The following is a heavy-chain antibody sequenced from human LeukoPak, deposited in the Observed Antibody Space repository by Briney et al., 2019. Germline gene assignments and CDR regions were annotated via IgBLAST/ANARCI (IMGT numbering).Heavy chain of an antibody. V-gene: IGHV1-69*13. Sequence: SVKVSCKASGGTFSSYAISWVRQAPGQGLEWMGGIIPIFGTANYAQKFQGRVTITADESTSTAYMELSSLRSEDTAVYYCARVRYSSSWFDYWGQGTLVTVSS. CDR3: ARVRYSSSWFDY. D-gene: IGHD6-13*01. J-gene: IGHJ4*02. CDR2: IIPIFGTA. CDR1: GGTFSSYA.